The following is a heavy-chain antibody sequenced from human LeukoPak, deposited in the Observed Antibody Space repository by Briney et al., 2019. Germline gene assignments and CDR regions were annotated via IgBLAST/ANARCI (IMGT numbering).Heavy chain of an antibody. CDR3: ARALEYSSSSVRRRYFQH. D-gene: IGHD6-6*01. J-gene: IGHJ1*01. CDR1: GYTFTGYY. Sequence: RWASVKVSCKASGYTFTGYYMHWVRQAPGQGLEWMGWINPNSGGTNYAQKFQGRVTMTRDTSISTAYMELSRLRSDDTAVYYCARALEYSSSSVRRRYFQHWGQGTLVTVSS. V-gene: IGHV1-2*02. CDR2: INPNSGGT.